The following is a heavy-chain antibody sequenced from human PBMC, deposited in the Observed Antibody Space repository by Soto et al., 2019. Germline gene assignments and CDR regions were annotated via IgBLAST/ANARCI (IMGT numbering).Heavy chain of an antibody. CDR1: GGSMSPYY. Sequence: SETLSLTCSVFGGSMSPYYWSWIRQSPGKGLEWIANIYYRGNTNYNPSLESRVTISIDTSKNQFSLKLNSLTAADTAVYYCARHSKKTGDFDYYYGMDVWGQGTTIS. J-gene: IGHJ6*02. CDR3: ARHSKKTGDFDYYYGMDV. CDR2: IYYRGNT. D-gene: IGHD7-27*01. V-gene: IGHV4-59*08.